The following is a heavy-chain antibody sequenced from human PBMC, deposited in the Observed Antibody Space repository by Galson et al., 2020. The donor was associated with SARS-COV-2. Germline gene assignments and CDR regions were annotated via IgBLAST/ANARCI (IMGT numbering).Heavy chain of an antibody. CDR3: AAGTSYYYAMDV. V-gene: IGHV3-30*04. D-gene: IGHD6-13*01. CDR2: ISYDGSNK. J-gene: IGHJ6*01. CDR1: GFTFSNYA. Sequence: PGGSLRLSCAASGFTFSNYAMHWVRQAPGKGLEWVAVISYDGSNKYYADSVKGRFTISRDNSKNTLYLQMNSLRAEDTAVYYCAAGTSYYYAMDVWRQGTPVTVSA.